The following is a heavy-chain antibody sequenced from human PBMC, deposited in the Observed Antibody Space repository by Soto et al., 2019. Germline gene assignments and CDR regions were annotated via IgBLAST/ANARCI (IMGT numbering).Heavy chain of an antibody. CDR3: ARMYSSGSGWFHP. J-gene: IGHJ5*02. CDR1: GNSITAGGYY. D-gene: IGHD6-19*01. V-gene: IGHV4-31*03. Sequence: PSETLSLTCFVAGNSITAGGYYWSWSRHHPGKGLEWIGSLYSSGSIIYNPSLRSRVSISGDTSSNQFSMSLTSVTAADTARYYCARMYSSGSGWFHPWGQGTLVTVSS. CDR2: LYSSGSI.